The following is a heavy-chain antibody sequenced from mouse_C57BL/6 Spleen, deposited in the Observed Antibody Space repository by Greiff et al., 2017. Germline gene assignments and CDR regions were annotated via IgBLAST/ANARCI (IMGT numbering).Heavy chain of an antibody. Sequence: VHLVESGAELMKPGASVKLSCKATGYTFTGYWIGWVKQRPGHGLEWIGEIFPGSGSTNYNEKFKVKATFTADTSSNTADMQLSSRTTEDSASYYCARGARRGDGSSPYYLDYWGQGTTRTVSS. CDR1: GYTFTGYW. J-gene: IGHJ2*01. D-gene: IGHD1-1*01. CDR3: ARGARRGDGSSPYYLDY. CDR2: IFPGSGST. V-gene: IGHV1-9*01.